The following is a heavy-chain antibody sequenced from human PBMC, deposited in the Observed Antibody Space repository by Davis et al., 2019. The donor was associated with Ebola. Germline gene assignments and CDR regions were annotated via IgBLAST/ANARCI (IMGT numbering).Heavy chain of an antibody. Sequence: ASVKVSCKASGYTFTNYYMHWVRQAPGQGLEWMGIINPSGSSTNYAQKVQGRITMTTDTSTSTAYMELRSLRSDDTARYYCARDVRGITGPSEYWGQGTLVTVSS. CDR2: INPSGSST. J-gene: IGHJ4*02. V-gene: IGHV1-46*01. CDR1: GYTFTNYY. CDR3: ARDVRGITGPSEY. D-gene: IGHD1-1*01.